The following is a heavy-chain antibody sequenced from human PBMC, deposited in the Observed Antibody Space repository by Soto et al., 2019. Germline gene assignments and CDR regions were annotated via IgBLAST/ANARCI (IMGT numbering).Heavy chain of an antibody. Sequence: GGSLRLSCAASGFTLGKYTMGWVRQAPGKGLEWVAESYSTGGTEYADSVKGRFTISRDNSKNTLFLQMNSLGVEDTALYYCARDREPDGIWTFDSWGQGTLVTVSS. CDR3: ARDREPDGIWTFDS. D-gene: IGHD3-9*01. V-gene: IGHV3-53*01. CDR2: SYSTGGT. J-gene: IGHJ4*02. CDR1: GFTLGKYT.